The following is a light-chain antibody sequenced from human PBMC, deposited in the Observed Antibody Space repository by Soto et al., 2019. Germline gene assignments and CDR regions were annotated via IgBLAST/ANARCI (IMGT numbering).Light chain of an antibody. V-gene: IGKV3-11*01. CDR1: QNAGNY. CDR2: DSS. J-gene: IGKJ3*01. Sequence: ILLTQSPDTLSLFPWESATLSCRASQNAGNYLAWYQEKPGQAPRLLISDSSNRATGIPARFSGSGSGTDFTLTISGLEPDDFALYFCQQRADWPITFGPGAKVDIK. CDR3: QQRADWPIT.